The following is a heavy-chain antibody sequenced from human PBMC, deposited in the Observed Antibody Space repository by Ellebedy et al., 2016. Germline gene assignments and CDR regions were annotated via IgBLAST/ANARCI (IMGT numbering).Heavy chain of an antibody. J-gene: IGHJ4*02. CDR2: TYHTSKWNY. D-gene: IGHD5-24*01. Sequence: SQTLSLTCAISGDSVSSGSAGWNWIRQSPSRGLEWLGRTYHTSKWNYDYAVFMRGRITINSDTSKNQLSLQLDSVTPEDTAVYYCARGWLQGNFGYWGQGTLVTVSS. V-gene: IGHV6-1*01. CDR1: GDSVSSGSAG. CDR3: ARGWLQGNFGY.